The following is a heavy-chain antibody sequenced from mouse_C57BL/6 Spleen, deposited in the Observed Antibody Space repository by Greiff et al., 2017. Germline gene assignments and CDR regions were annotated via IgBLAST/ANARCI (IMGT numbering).Heavy chain of an antibody. CDR3: ARNYGNYEFAY. J-gene: IGHJ3*01. CDR2: ISYSGST. V-gene: IGHV3-1*01. CDR1: GYSITSGYD. Sequence: VQLKESGPGMVKPSQSLSLTCTVTGYSITSGYDWHWIRHFPGNKLEWMGYISYSGSTNYNPSLKSRISITHDTSKNHFFLKLNSVTTEDTATYYCARNYGNYEFAYWGQGTLVTVSA. D-gene: IGHD2-1*01.